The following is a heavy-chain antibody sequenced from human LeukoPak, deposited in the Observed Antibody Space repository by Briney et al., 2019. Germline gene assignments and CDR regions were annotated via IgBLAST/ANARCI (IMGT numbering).Heavy chain of an antibody. CDR2: INPNSGGT. D-gene: IGHD6-13*01. CDR1: GGTFSSYA. CDR3: ARDLGSSWRNYYYYGMDV. J-gene: IGHJ6*02. Sequence: ASVKVSCKASGGTFSSYAISWVRQAPGQGLEWMGWINPNSGGTNYAQKFQGRVTMTRDTSISTAYMELSRLRSDDTAVYYCARDLGSSWRNYYYYGMDVWGQGTTVTVSS. V-gene: IGHV1-2*02.